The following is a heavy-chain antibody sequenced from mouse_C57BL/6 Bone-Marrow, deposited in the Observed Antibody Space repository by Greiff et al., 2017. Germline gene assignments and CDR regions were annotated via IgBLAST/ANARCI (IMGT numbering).Heavy chain of an antibody. CDR2: ISSGSSTI. CDR3: ARPHYGSSYYFDY. V-gene: IGHV5-17*01. Sequence: EVQLVESGGGLVKPGGSLKLSCAASGFTFSDYGMHWVRQAPEKGLEWVAYISSGSSTIYYADTVKGRFTISRANAKNTLFLQMTSLRSEDTAMYYCARPHYGSSYYFDYWGQGTTLTVSS. J-gene: IGHJ2*01. D-gene: IGHD1-1*01. CDR1: GFTFSDYG.